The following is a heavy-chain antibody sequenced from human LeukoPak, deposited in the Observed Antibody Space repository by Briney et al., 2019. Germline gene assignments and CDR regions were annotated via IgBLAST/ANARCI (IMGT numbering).Heavy chain of an antibody. J-gene: IGHJ4*02. Sequence: GRSLRLSCAAYGFTFNNYPVHWVRPAPGRGREWVAVISYVGSNKYYADSVTGRFTTSRNNSKNTLYLQMNSLIAEDTAVYYCARGGGNCLEYWRQGTLVAVSS. V-gene: IGHV3-30-3*01. D-gene: IGHD3-16*01. CDR1: GFTFNNYP. CDR2: ISYVGSNK. CDR3: ARGGGNCLEY.